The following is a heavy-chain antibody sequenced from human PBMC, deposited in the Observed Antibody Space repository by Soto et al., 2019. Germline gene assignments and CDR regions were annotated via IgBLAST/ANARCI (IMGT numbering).Heavy chain of an antibody. CDR3: AGNWNDGDDYFDN. V-gene: IGHV1-2*02. CDR2: INPKSGGT. CDR1: GYTFTDYF. D-gene: IGHD1-1*01. J-gene: IGHJ4*02. Sequence: VQLVQSGAEVKKPGASVKVSCKASGYTFTDYFIQWVRQAPGQGFEWMGWINPKSGGTSYAQKFQGRVNMTRDTSINTVYMELRRLRSDDTAVYYCAGNWNDGDDYFDNWGQGTLVTVSS.